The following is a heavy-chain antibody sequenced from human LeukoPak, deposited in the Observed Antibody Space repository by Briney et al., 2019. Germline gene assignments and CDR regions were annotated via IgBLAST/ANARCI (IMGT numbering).Heavy chain of an antibody. J-gene: IGHJ4*02. CDR3: AKVYVGSWYAYDH. CDR1: GFTFRSYA. V-gene: IGHV3-43*02. D-gene: IGHD6-13*01. Sequence: GGSLRLSCAASGFTFRSYAMNWVRHAPAKGLEWVSLISGDGGTTDYADSVKGRFTISRDNRRNSLYLHMNSLRTEDTALYFCAKVYVGSWYAYDHWGQGTLVTVSS. CDR2: ISGDGGTT.